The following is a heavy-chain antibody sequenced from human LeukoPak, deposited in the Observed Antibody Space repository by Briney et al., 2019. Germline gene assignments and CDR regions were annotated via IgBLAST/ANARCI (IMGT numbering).Heavy chain of an antibody. V-gene: IGHV3-23*01. D-gene: IGHD3-22*01. CDR2: ISGSGGST. CDR3: AKSSYYDSSGYYREYYFDY. Sequence: GGSLRLSCAASGFTFSSYAMSWVRQAPGKGLEWVSAISGSGGSTYYADSVKGRFTISRDNTKNTLYLQMNSLRAEDTAIYYCAKSSYYDSSGYYREYYFDYWGQGTLVTVSS. CDR1: GFTFSSYA. J-gene: IGHJ4*02.